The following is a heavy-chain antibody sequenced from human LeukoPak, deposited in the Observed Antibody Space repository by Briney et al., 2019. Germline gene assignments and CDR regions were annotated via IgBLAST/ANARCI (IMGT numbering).Heavy chain of an antibody. CDR3: AKGHRSLWFGEFPAYYFDY. CDR2: ISWNSGSI. Sequence: GGSLRLSCAASGFTFDDYAMHWVRQAPGKGLEWVSGISWNSGSIGYADSVKGRFTISRDNAKNSLYLQMNSLRAEDTAVYYCAKGHRSLWFGEFPAYYFDYWGQGTLVTVSS. J-gene: IGHJ4*02. V-gene: IGHV3-9*01. D-gene: IGHD3-10*01. CDR1: GFTFDDYA.